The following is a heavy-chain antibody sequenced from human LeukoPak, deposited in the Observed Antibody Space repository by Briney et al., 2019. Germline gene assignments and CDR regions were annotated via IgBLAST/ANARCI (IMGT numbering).Heavy chain of an antibody. D-gene: IGHD3-22*01. CDR2: IIPIFGTA. V-gene: IGHV1-69*05. CDR3: AMGTYYYDSSGYSIDY. CDR1: GGTFSSYA. Sequence: SVKVSCKASGGTFSSYAISWVRQAPGQGLEWMGGIIPIFGTANYAQKFQGRVTMTTDTSTSTAYMELRSLGSDDTAVYYCAMGTYYYDSSGYSIDYWGQGTLVTVSS. J-gene: IGHJ4*02.